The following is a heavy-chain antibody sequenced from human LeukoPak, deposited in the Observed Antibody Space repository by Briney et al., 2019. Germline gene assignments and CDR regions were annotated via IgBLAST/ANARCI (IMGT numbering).Heavy chain of an antibody. CDR1: GFTFNSYA. CDR2: ISSGVST. Sequence: GESLRLSCAASGFTFNSYAMSWVRQAPGQGLEWVSTISSGVSTFYADSVKGRFTISRDNSKSTLDLQMNSLRAEDTAVYYCARGLRGGYCSSAGCYELNYYYYGMDVWGQGTTVTVS. V-gene: IGHV3-23*01. D-gene: IGHD2-2*01. CDR3: ARGLRGGYCSSAGCYELNYYYYGMDV. J-gene: IGHJ6*02.